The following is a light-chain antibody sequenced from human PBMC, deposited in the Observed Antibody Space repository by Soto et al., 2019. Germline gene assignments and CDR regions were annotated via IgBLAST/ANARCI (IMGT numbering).Light chain of an antibody. V-gene: IGLV2-14*01. Sequence: QSALTQPASVSGSPGQSITISCTETSSDVGGYNYVSWYQQHPGKAPKLMIYDVSNRPSGVSNRFSGSKSGNTASLTISVLKSEDEADYYCSSYTSSSTVFGGGTKLTVL. CDR3: SSYTSSSTV. CDR2: DVS. J-gene: IGLJ2*01. CDR1: SSDVGGYNY.